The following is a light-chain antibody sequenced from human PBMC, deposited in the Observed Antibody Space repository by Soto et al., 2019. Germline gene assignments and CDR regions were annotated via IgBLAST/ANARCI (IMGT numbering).Light chain of an antibody. CDR2: GA. Sequence: EIVLTQSPCTLSFSPGERVSLSCRASLSVRSSYLAWYQQRPGQPPRLLMDGATRATGIPDRFSGSGSGTDFTLTISSLEPEDFAVYYCQQYGSSPITFGQGTRLEIK. V-gene: IGKV3-20*01. J-gene: IGKJ5*01. CDR3: QQYGSSPIT. CDR1: LSVRSSY.